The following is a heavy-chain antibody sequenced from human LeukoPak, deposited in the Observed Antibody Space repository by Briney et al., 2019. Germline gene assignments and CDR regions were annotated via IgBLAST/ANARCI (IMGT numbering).Heavy chain of an antibody. J-gene: IGHJ4*02. D-gene: IGHD4-17*01. CDR2: ISFDGSNK. CDR1: GFAFSSYA. Sequence: PGRSLRLSCAASGFAFSSYAMHWVRQAPGKGLEWVAVISFDGSNKYYADSVEGRCTISRDKSKNTLYLQMNSLRAEDTAVYYCARDRYGDYGSPDYWGQGTLVTVSS. V-gene: IGHV3-30*01. CDR3: ARDRYGDYGSPDY.